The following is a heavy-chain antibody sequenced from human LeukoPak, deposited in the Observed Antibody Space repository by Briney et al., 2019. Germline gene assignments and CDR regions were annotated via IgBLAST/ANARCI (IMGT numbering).Heavy chain of an antibody. J-gene: IGHJ5*02. V-gene: IGHV4-59*12. CDR2: IYYSGST. CDR3: ARDRGLYGEVLFDP. D-gene: IGHD3-10*01. CDR1: GGSISSYY. Sequence: SETLSLACTVSGGSISSYYWSWIRQPPGKGLEWTGYIYYSGSTNYNPSLKSRVTMSVDTSKNQFSLKLTSVTAADTAVYYCARDRGLYGEVLFDPWGQGTLVTVSS.